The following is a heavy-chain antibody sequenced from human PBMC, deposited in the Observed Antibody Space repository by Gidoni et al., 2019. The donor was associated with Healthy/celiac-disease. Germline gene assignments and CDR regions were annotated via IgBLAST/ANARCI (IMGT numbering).Heavy chain of an antibody. CDR2: IYYSGST. J-gene: IGHJ4*02. Sequence: QVQLQESGPGLVKPSQTLSLTCTVSGGSIRSGDYYWSWIRQPPGKGLEWIGYIYYSGSTYYNPSLKSRVTISVDTSKNQFSLKLSSVTAADTAVYYCARVNRVSDSPFDYWGQGTLVTVSS. V-gene: IGHV4-30-4*01. CDR1: GGSIRSGDYY. D-gene: IGHD3-10*01. CDR3: ARVNRVSDSPFDY.